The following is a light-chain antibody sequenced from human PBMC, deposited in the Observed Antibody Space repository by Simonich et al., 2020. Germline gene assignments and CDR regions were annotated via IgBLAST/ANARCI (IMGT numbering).Light chain of an antibody. J-gene: IGKJ2*01. CDR3: QQYYSTPHT. CDR1: QSVLYSSNNKNY. Sequence: DIVMTQAPDSLAVSLGERATINCKSSQSVLYSSNNKNYLACDQQKPGQPPKLLIYWSSTRESGFPDRFSGSGSGTDFTLTISSLQAEDVAVYYCQQYYSTPHTFGQGTKLEIK. V-gene: IGKV4-1*01. CDR2: WSS.